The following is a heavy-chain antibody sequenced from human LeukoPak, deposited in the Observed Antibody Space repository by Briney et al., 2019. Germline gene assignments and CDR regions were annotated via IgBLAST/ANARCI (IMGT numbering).Heavy chain of an antibody. CDR1: GGSISSSNW. CDR3: AREGMAGTAY. J-gene: IGHJ4*02. Sequence: SETLSLTCAVSGGSISSSNWWSWVRQPPGKGLEWIGEIIHSGSTNYNPSLKSRVTMSIDNSKNQFSLELISVTATDTAVYYCAREGMAGTAYWGQGTLVTVSS. V-gene: IGHV4-4*02. CDR2: IIHSGST. D-gene: IGHD6-19*01.